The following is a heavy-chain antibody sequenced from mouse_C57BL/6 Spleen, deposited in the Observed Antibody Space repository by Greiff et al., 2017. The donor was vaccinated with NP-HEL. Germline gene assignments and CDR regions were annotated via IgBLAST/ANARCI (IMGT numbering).Heavy chain of an antibody. V-gene: IGHV1-55*01. J-gene: IGHJ4*01. Sequence: QVQLQQPGAELVKPGASVTMSCKASGYTFTSYWITWVKQRPGPGLEWIGDLSPGSGSTNYNEKFKSTATLTVDTSFSTAYMQRSSLTSEDSAVYYCAICGYYYGRSYMDYWGQGTSVTVSS. CDR2: LSPGSGST. CDR3: AICGYYYGRSYMDY. CDR1: GYTFTSYW. D-gene: IGHD1-1*01.